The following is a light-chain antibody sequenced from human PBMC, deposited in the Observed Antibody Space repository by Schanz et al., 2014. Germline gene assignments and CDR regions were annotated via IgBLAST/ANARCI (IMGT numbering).Light chain of an antibody. CDR2: DVS. J-gene: IGLJ3*02. Sequence: QSALTQPPSASGSPGQSVTISCTGTSSDVGGYNFVSWYQQHPGKAPKLMIYDVSKRPSGVSSRFSGSKSTNTAALIISGLQAEDEADYYCNSYATSGTWVFGGGTKLTVL. CDR3: NSYATSGTWV. V-gene: IGLV2-14*01. CDR1: SSDVGGYNF.